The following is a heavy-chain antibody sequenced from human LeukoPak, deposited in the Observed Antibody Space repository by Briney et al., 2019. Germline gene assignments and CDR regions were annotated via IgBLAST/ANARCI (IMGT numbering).Heavy chain of an antibody. CDR1: GFTFSSYG. CDR2: ISYDGSNK. Sequence: PGGSLRLSCAASGFTFSSYGMHWVRQAPGKGLEWVAVISYDGSNKYYADSVKGRFTISRDNSKNTLYLQVNSLRAEDTAVYYCAKVDDFWSGPFDYWGQGTLVTVSS. D-gene: IGHD3-3*01. V-gene: IGHV3-30*18. CDR3: AKVDDFWSGPFDY. J-gene: IGHJ4*02.